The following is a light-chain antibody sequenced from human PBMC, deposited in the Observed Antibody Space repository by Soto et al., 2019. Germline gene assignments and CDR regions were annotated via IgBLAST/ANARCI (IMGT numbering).Light chain of an antibody. CDR3: QQYNKGYT. CDR2: GAS. CDR1: QSVSSN. V-gene: IGKV3-15*01. J-gene: IGKJ2*01. Sequence: EIVMTQSPATLSVSPGERATLSCRASQSVSSNLAWYQQKPGQAPRLLIYGASTRATDIPARFSGSGSGTEFTLTISSLQSEDFAVYYCQQYNKGYTFGQGTKLEIK.